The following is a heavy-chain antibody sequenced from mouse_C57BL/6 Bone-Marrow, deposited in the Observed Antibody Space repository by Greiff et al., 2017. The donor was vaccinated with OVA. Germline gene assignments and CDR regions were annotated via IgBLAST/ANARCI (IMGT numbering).Heavy chain of an antibody. CDR2: IYPRSGNT. D-gene: IGHD2-4*01. J-gene: IGHJ3*01. CDR1: GYTFTSYG. V-gene: IGHV1-81*01. CDR3: ARGAYYYDYAWFAY. Sequence: VQLQPSGAELARPGASVKLSCKASGYTFTSYGISWVKQRTGQGLEWIGEIYPRSGNTYYNEQFKGKAPLTADKSSSTAYMELRSLTSEDSAVYFCARGAYYYDYAWFAYWGQGTLVTVSA.